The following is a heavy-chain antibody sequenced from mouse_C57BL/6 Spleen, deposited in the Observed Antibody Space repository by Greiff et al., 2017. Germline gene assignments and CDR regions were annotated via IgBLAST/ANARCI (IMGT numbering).Heavy chain of an antibody. CDR1: GYTFTSYW. Sequence: QVQLQQPGAELVKPGASVKVSCKASGYTFTSYWMHWVKQRPGQGLEWIGRIHPSDSDTNYNQKFKGKATLTVDKSSSTAYMQLSSLTSEDSAVDYCFLTSSTVVAPFDYWGQGTTLTVSS. D-gene: IGHD1-1*01. J-gene: IGHJ2*01. V-gene: IGHV1-74*01. CDR2: IHPSDSDT. CDR3: FLTSSTVVAPFDY.